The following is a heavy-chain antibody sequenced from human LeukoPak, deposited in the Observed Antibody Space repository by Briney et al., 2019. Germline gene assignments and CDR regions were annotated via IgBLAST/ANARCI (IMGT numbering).Heavy chain of an antibody. CDR1: GGTFSSYA. J-gene: IGHJ4*02. CDR2: IIPIFGTA. V-gene: IGHV1-69*06. CDR3: ARGGHILTGYTLDY. Sequence: SVKVSCKASGGTFSSYAISWVRQAPGQGLEWMGGIIPIFGTANYAQKFQGRVAITADTSTSTTYMELRSLRSDDTAVYYCARGGHILTGYTLDYWGQGTLVTVSS. D-gene: IGHD3-9*01.